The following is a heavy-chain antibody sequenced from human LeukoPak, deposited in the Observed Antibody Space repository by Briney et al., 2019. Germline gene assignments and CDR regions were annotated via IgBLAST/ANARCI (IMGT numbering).Heavy chain of an antibody. Sequence: ASVKVSCKASGYTFTSYYMHWVRQAPGQGLEWMGIINPSGSSTLYAQKFQGRVTMTRDMSTTTDYMELSSLRSDDTAVYYCARVRGYCSSTSCKSYYYYYMDVWGKGTTVTVSS. CDR1: GYTFTSYY. CDR3: ARVRGYCSSTSCKSYYYYYMDV. J-gene: IGHJ6*03. V-gene: IGHV1-46*01. CDR2: INPSGSST. D-gene: IGHD2-2*01.